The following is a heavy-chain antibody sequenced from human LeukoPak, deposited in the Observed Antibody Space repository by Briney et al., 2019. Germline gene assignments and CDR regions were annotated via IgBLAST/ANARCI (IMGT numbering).Heavy chain of an antibody. V-gene: IGHV3-7*02. D-gene: IGHD3-16*01. CDR3: AKNGGPHGMDV. Sequence: PGGSLRLSCAASGFTFSSIWMSWVRQAPGKGLEWVANIKHDGSETNYVDSVKGRFSIPRDNAKNSLHLQMNSLRVEDTAVYYCAKNGGPHGMDVWGLGTTVTVSS. CDR1: GFTFSSIW. CDR2: IKHDGSET. J-gene: IGHJ6*02.